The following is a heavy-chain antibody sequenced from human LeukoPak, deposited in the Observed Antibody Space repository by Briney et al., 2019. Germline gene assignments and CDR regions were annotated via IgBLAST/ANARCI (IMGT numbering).Heavy chain of an antibody. CDR3: AGGEPYCSGGSCYQGSLDY. CDR2: ISAYNGNT. J-gene: IGHJ4*02. CDR1: GYTFTSYG. V-gene: IGHV1-18*01. Sequence: ASVKVSCKASGYTFTSYGISWVRQAPGQGLEWMGWISAYNGNTNYAQKLQGRVTMTTDTSTSTAYMELRSLRSDDTAVYYCAGGEPYCSGGSCYQGSLDYWGQGTLVTVSS. D-gene: IGHD2-15*01.